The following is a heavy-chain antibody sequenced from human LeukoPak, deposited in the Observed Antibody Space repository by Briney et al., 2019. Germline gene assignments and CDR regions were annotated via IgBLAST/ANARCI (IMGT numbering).Heavy chain of an antibody. V-gene: IGHV3-7*01. J-gene: IGHJ6*03. CDR3: AREIYMVRRAYYFYMDV. CDR1: GFTFSSYW. D-gene: IGHD3-10*01. Sequence: GGSLRLSCAASGFTFSSYWMHWVRQAPGKGLEWVANIKEDGSEEYYVDSVKGRFTISRDNAKNSLFLLTTSLRGEDTAVYYCAREIYMVRRAYYFYMDVWGKGTTVTVSS. CDR2: IKEDGSEE.